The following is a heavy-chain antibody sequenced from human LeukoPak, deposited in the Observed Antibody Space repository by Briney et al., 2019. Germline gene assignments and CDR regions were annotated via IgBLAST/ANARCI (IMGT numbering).Heavy chain of an antibody. CDR3: ARDMVRGVISPDAFDI. CDR1: GGSINRYY. D-gene: IGHD3-10*01. V-gene: IGHV4-59*01. J-gene: IGHJ3*02. Sequence: SETLSLTCTVSGGSINRYYWSWLRQPAGKGLEWIGYIYYSGSTNYNPSLKSRVTISVDTSKNQFSLKLSSVTAADTAVYYCARDMVRGVISPDAFDIWGQGTMVTVSS. CDR2: IYYSGST.